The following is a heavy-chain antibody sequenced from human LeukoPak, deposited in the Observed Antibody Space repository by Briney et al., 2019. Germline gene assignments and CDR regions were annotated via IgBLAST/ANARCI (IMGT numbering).Heavy chain of an antibody. CDR3: ARGSSGWFDDNWFDP. J-gene: IGHJ5*02. CDR1: GFTFSSYA. CDR2: ISGSGGST. D-gene: IGHD6-19*01. Sequence: GGSLRLSCAASGFTFSSYAMSWVRQAPGKGLEWVSAISGSGGSTYYADSVKGRFTISRDNSKNTLYLQMNSLRAEDTAVYYCARGSSGWFDDNWFDPWGQGTLVTVSS. V-gene: IGHV3-23*01.